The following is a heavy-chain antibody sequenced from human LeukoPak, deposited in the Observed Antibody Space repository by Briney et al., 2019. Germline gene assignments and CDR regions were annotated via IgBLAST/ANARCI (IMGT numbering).Heavy chain of an antibody. J-gene: IGHJ4*02. CDR3: AREPYCSSTSCYIVDY. Sequence: GGSLRLSCAASGFTFSDYYMSWIRQAPGKGLEWVSYISSSGSTIYYADSVKGRFTISRDNAKNSLYLQMNSLRAEDTAVYYCAREPYCSSTSCYIVDYWGQGTLVTVSS. V-gene: IGHV3-11*01. CDR2: ISSSGSTI. D-gene: IGHD2-2*02. CDR1: GFTFSDYY.